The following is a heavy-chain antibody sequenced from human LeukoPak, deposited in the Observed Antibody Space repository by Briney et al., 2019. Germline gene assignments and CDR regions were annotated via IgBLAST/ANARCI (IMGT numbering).Heavy chain of an antibody. CDR2: IYYSGST. Sequence: SETLSLTCTVSGGSISSYYWSWIRQSPGKGLEWIGYIYYSGSTNYNPSLKSRVTISVDTSKNQFSLKLSSVTAADTAVYYCARNFYQEMATTGAFDIWGQGTMVTVSS. CDR1: GGSISSYY. CDR3: ARNFYQEMATTGAFDI. J-gene: IGHJ3*02. D-gene: IGHD5-24*01. V-gene: IGHV4-59*01.